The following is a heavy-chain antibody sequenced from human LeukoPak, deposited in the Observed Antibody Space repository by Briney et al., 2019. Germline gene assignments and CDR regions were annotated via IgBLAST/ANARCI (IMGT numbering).Heavy chain of an antibody. D-gene: IGHD2-8*01. Sequence: ASVKVSCKASGYTFTSYDISWVRQAPGQGLEWMGIIYPDDSDTKYSPSFQGQVTISADKSISTAYLQWSSLKASDTAMYYCARLAFCTNAVCFSNYYYSMDVWGRGTTVTVSS. CDR3: ARLAFCTNAVCFSNYYYSMDV. CDR1: GYTFTSYD. CDR2: IYPDDSDT. J-gene: IGHJ6*03. V-gene: IGHV5-51*01.